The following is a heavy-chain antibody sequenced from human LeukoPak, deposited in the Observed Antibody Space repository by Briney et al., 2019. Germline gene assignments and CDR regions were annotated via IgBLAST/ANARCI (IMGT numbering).Heavy chain of an antibody. CDR1: GASINSDTYY. CDR2: IYTSGNT. V-gene: IGHV4-61*02. J-gene: IGHJ4*02. CDR3: ATDRVVGATFPDYFDY. D-gene: IGHD1-26*01. Sequence: SETLSLTCTVSGASINSDTYYWSWIRQPAGKGLEWIGRIYTSGNTDYNPSLKSRVTISVDTSKNQFSLRLSSVTAADTAVYYCATDRVVGATFPDYFDYWGQGTLVTVSS.